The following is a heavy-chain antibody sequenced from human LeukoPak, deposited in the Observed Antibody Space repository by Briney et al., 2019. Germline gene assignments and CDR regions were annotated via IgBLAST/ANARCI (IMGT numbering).Heavy chain of an antibody. D-gene: IGHD3-3*01. V-gene: IGHV4-31*03. CDR3: ARDPHNYDFWSGYFHDAFDI. CDR2: IYYSGST. Sequence: SETLSLTCTVSGGSISSGGYYWSWIRQHPGKGLEWIGYIYYSGSTHYNPSLKSRVTISVDTSKNQFSLKLSSVTAADTAVYYCARDPHNYDFWSGYFHDAFDIWGQGTMVTVSS. J-gene: IGHJ3*02. CDR1: GGSISSGGYY.